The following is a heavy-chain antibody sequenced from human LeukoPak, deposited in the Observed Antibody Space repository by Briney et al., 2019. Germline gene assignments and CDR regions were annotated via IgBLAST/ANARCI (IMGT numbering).Heavy chain of an antibody. CDR3: AKGIRSSSWYCFDY. CDR1: GFTFSSYA. CDR2: ISGSGDTT. D-gene: IGHD6-13*01. Sequence: GGSLRLSCAASGFTFSSYAMSWVRQAPGKGLEWVSVISGSGDTTYYADSVKGRFTIPRDNSKNTLYLQMNSLRAEDTAVYYCAKGIRSSSWYCFDYWGQGTLVSVSS. J-gene: IGHJ4*02. V-gene: IGHV3-23*01.